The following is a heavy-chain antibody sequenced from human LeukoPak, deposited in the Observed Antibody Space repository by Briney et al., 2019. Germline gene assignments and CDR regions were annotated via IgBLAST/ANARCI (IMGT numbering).Heavy chain of an antibody. CDR2: IYPGDSDT. V-gene: IGHV5-51*01. Sequence: GESLKISCKGSGYSFTSYWIGWVRQMPGKGLEWMGIIYPGDSDTRYSPSFQGQVTISADKSISTAYLQWSSLKASDTAMYYCARRSFVWSGSTDYYYYMDVWGKGTTVTVSS. CDR1: GYSFTSYW. J-gene: IGHJ6*03. D-gene: IGHD3-3*01. CDR3: ARRSFVWSGSTDYYYYMDV.